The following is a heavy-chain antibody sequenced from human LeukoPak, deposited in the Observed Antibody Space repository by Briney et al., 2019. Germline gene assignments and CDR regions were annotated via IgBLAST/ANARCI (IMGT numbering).Heavy chain of an antibody. V-gene: IGHV4-59*12. Sequence: SQTLSLTCTVSGGSISSYYWSWIRQPPGKGLEWIGYIYYSGSTNYNPSLKSRVTMSVDTSKNQFSLKLSSVTAADTAVYYCARDGCSSTSCYSRIYYYYYGMDVWGQGTTVTVSS. J-gene: IGHJ6*02. CDR3: ARDGCSSTSCYSRIYYYYYGMDV. D-gene: IGHD2-2*02. CDR1: GGSISSYY. CDR2: IYYSGST.